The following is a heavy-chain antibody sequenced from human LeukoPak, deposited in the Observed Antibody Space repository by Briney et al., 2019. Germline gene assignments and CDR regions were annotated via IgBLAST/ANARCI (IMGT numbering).Heavy chain of an antibody. D-gene: IGHD3-10*01. V-gene: IGHV3-23*01. J-gene: IGHJ6*04. Sequence: PPGGSLRLSCAASGFTFSSYGMSWVRQAPGKGLEWVSAVSSSGGTTYYADSVKGRFTISRDNAKNSLYLQMNSLRAEDTAVYYCASRVGDVWGKGTTVTISS. CDR1: GFTFSSYG. CDR3: ASRVGDV. CDR2: VSSSGGTT.